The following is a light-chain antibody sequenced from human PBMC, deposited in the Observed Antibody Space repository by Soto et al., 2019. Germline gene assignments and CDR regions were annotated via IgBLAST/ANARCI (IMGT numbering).Light chain of an antibody. CDR1: QSASNNY. J-gene: IGKJ1*01. CDR2: GAS. CDR3: QQYGSSGT. Sequence: EIVVTQSPFTLSLSPWEIATLSCRASQSASNNYLAWYQQKPGQAPRLLIYGASNRATGIPDRFSGSGSGTDSTLTISRLETEDFAVYYCQQYGSSGTFGQGTKVDIK. V-gene: IGKV3-20*01.